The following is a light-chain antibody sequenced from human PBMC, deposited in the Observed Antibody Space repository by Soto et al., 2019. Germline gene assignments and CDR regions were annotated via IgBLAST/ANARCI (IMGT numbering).Light chain of an antibody. V-gene: IGKV1-5*03. Sequence: DIQMTQSPSTLSASVGDRVSITCRASQSISSSLAWYQQKPGKAPKLLIYKASSLERGVPSRFSGSGSGTELTLTISSLQPDDFATYYCQQYESYPVTFGQGTKLEIK. CDR3: QQYESYPVT. CDR2: KAS. CDR1: QSISSS. J-gene: IGKJ2*01.